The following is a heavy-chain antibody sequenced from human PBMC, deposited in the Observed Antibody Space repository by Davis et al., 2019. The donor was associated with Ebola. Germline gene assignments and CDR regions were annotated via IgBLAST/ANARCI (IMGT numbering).Heavy chain of an antibody. CDR1: GYSFTNYW. CDR3: VRRGDYFDY. Sequence: GESLKISCQGSGYSFTNYWIAWVRQMPGKGLEWMGIIYPGDSDTTYSPSFQGQVTISADKSISTAYLQWSSLKASDTAIYYCVRRGDYFDYWGQGTLVTVSS. V-gene: IGHV5-51*01. J-gene: IGHJ4*02. CDR2: IYPGDSDT.